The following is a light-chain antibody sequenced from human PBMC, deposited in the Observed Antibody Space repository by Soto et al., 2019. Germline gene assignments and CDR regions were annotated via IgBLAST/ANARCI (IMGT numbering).Light chain of an antibody. CDR3: QQSFNTPRT. Sequence: DIQMTQSPSSQSASVGDRVTITCRASQSINSYLNWYQQKPGKAPKLLIYAASSLQSGVPSRFSGSGSETDFTLTITSLQPDDFATYYCQQSFNTPRTFGQGTRVDI. CDR1: QSINSY. CDR2: AAS. J-gene: IGKJ1*01. V-gene: IGKV1-39*01.